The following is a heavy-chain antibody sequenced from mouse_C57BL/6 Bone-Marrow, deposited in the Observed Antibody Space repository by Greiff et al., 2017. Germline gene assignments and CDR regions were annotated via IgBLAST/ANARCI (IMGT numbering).Heavy chain of an antibody. CDR3: GKNGDYGWYFDV. CDR2: IVSGGST. J-gene: IGHJ1*03. Sequence: QVQLKQPGPGLVQPSPSLYITCTVSGFSFTSYGVHWVRQCPGKGLEWLGVIVSGGSTDYHEAFMSRLGISKENSKSQVFYKMNSLQADDTAIYYCGKNGDYGWYFDVGGTGTTVIVSS. V-gene: IGHV2-5*01. CDR1: GFSFTSYG. D-gene: IGHD2-4*01.